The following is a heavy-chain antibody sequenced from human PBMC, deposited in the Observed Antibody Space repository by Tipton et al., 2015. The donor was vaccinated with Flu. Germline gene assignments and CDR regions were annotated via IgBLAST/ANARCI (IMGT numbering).Heavy chain of an antibody. D-gene: IGHD7-27*01. CDR3: ASKVANWGLWEPLDY. J-gene: IGHJ4*01. CDR2: INHSGTT. V-gene: IGHV4-34*01. CDR1: GGSISRYY. Sequence: TLSLTCTVSGGSISRYYWSWIRQAPGKGLEWVGEINHSGTTNYNPSLTSRVTISADTSKKQFSLRLTSVTAADTAVYYCASKVANWGLWEPLDYWGHGTLVTVSS.